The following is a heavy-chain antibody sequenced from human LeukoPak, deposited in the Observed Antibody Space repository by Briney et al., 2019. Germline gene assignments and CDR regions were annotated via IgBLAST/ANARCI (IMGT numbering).Heavy chain of an antibody. V-gene: IGHV3-48*01. D-gene: IGHD6-6*01. Sequence: GGSLRLSCAASGFTFSSYSMNWVRQAPGKGLEWVSYISSSSSTIYYADSVKGRFTISRDNAKNSLYLQMNSLRAEDTAVYYCARVLAARPGYYYMDVWGKGTTVTVSS. CDR2: ISSSSSTI. CDR1: GFTFSSYS. CDR3: ARVLAARPGYYYMDV. J-gene: IGHJ6*03.